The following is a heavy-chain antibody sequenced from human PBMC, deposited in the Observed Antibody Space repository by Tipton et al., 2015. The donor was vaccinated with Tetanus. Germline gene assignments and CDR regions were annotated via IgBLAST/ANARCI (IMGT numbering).Heavy chain of an antibody. V-gene: IGHV4-59*12. CDR2: IFYSGST. CDR1: GGSISSSY. D-gene: IGHD1-26*01. Sequence: TLSLTCTVSGGSISSSYWNWIRQPPGKGLEWIGYIFYSGSTNYNPSLKSRVTISVDRSKNQFSLELSSVTAADTAVYYCASGSGSYYPDFWGQGTLVTVSS. CDR3: ASGSGSYYPDF. J-gene: IGHJ4*02.